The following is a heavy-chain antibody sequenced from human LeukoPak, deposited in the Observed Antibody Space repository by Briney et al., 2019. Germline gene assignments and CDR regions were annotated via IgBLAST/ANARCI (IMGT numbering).Heavy chain of an antibody. D-gene: IGHD3/OR15-3a*01. Sequence: TGGSLRLSCAASGFTFGSFAMHWVRQAPGKGLEWGAVISYDGSNKYYADSVKGRFTISRDNSKTTLDLHMNSLRAEDTAVYYCAKGRWTGDDAFDIWGQGTMVTVSS. CDR2: ISYDGSNK. CDR3: AKGRWTGDDAFDI. CDR1: GFTFGSFA. V-gene: IGHV3-30*18. J-gene: IGHJ3*02.